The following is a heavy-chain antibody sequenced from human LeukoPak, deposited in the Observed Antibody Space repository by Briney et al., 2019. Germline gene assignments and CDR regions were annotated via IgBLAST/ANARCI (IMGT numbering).Heavy chain of an antibody. J-gene: IGHJ3*02. D-gene: IGHD3-22*01. CDR1: GGSISSGGYY. CDR2: IYHSGST. V-gene: IGHV4-30-2*01. CDR3: ARDQPKDSSGTEHAFDI. Sequence: PSETLSLTCTVSGGSISSGGYYWSWIRQPPGKGLEWIGYIYHSGSTYYNPSLKSRVTISVDRSKNQFSLKLSSVTAADTAVYYCARDQPKDSSGTEHAFDIWGQGTMVTVSS.